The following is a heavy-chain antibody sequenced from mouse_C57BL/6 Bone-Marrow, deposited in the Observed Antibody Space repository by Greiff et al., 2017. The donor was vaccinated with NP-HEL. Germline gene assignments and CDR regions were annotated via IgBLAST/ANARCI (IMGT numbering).Heavy chain of an antibody. CDR3: ARRLKLGFDY. V-gene: IGHV5-2*03. J-gene: IGHJ2*01. CDR1: EYEFPSHD. D-gene: IGHD1-3*01. CDR2: INSDGGST. Sequence: EVKLMESGGGLVQPGESLKLSCESNEYEFPSHDMSWVRKTPEKRLELVAAINSDGGSTYYPDPMERRFIISRYNTKKTLYLQMSSLRSEDTALYYCARRLKLGFDYWGQGTTLTVSS.